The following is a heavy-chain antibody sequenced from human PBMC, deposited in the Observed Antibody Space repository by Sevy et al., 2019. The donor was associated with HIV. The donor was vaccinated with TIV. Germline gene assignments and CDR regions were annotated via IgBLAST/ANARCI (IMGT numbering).Heavy chain of an antibody. CDR2: IRYDGSNK. Sequence: VGSLRLSCAASGFTFSSYGMHWVRQAPGKGLEWVAFIRYDGSNKYYADSVKGRFTISRDNSKNTLYLQMNSLRAEDTAVYYCAKDRALYSSGWYSPFDYWGQGTLVTVSS. J-gene: IGHJ4*02. CDR3: AKDRALYSSGWYSPFDY. D-gene: IGHD6-19*01. CDR1: GFTFSSYG. V-gene: IGHV3-30*02.